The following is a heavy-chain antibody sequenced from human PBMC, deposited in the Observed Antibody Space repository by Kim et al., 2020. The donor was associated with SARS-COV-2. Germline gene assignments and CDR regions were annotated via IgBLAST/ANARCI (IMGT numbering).Heavy chain of an antibody. Sequence: SETLSLTCTVSGGSISSYYWSWIRQPPGKGLEWIGYIYYSGSTNYNPSLKSRVTISVDTSKNQFSLKLSSVTAADTAVYFCARANSYDILTGYQDWYFDL. V-gene: IGHV4-59*08. CDR2: IYYSGST. J-gene: IGHJ2*01. D-gene: IGHD3-9*01. CDR3: ARANSYDILTGYQDWYFDL. CDR1: GGSISSYY.